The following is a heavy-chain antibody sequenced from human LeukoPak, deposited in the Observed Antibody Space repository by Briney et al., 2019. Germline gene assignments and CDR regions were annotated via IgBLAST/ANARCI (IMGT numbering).Heavy chain of an antibody. CDR1: GYTFTSYA. D-gene: IGHD1-26*01. CDR2: INTNTGNP. V-gene: IGHV7-4-1*02. J-gene: IGHJ6*03. CDR3: ARYRGMWIYYYMDV. Sequence: ASVKVSCKSSGYTFTSYAMNWVRQAPAQGLEWMGWINTNTGNPTYAQGFTGRFVFSLDTSVSTAYLQISSLKAEDTAVYYCARYRGMWIYYYMDVWGKGTTVTVSS.